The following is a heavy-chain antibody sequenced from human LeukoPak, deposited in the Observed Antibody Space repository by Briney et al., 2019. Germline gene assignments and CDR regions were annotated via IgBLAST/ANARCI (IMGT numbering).Heavy chain of an antibody. CDR3: AKKGQADDNGKPD. Sequence: GGSLRLSCAASGFKFDDYGMLWVRQAPGKGLECVSAIRRGVGSTYYADSVKGRFTISRDNSKNTLYLQMNNLRADDTAVYYCAKKGQADDNGKPDWGQGTLVTVSS. CDR2: IRRGVGST. D-gene: IGHD1-1*01. CDR1: GFKFDDYG. J-gene: IGHJ4*02. V-gene: IGHV3-23*01.